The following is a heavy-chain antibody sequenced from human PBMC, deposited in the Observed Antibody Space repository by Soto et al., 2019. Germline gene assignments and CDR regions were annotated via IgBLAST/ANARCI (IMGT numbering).Heavy chain of an antibody. CDR3: ARAVEYSGSYYGAFDI. CDR2: IYYSGST. D-gene: IGHD1-26*01. CDR1: GGSISSYY. J-gene: IGHJ3*02. V-gene: IGHV4-59*01. Sequence: SETLSLTCTVSGGSISSYYWSWIRQPPGKGLEWIGYIYYSGSTNYNPSLKSRVTISVDTSKNQFSLKLSSVTAADTAVYYCARAVEYSGSYYGAFDIWGQGTMVTVSS.